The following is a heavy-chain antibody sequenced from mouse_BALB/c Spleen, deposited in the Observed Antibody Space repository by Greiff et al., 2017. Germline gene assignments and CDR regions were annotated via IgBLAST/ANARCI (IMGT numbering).Heavy chain of an antibody. D-gene: IGHD2-4*01. CDR1: GFNIKDTY. V-gene: IGHV14-3*02. CDR2: IDPANGNT. CDR3: ARERYDYDALDY. Sequence: EVHLVESGAELVKPGASVKLSCTASGFNIKDTYMHWVKQRPEQGLEWIGRIDPANGNTKYDPKFQGKATITADTSSNTAYLQLSSLTSEDTAVYYCARERYDYDALDYWGQGTTLTVSS. J-gene: IGHJ2*01.